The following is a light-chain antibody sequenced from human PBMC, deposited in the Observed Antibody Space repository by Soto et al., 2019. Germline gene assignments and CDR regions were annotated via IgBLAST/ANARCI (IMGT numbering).Light chain of an antibody. V-gene: IGKV3-11*01. Sequence: EILVTQSPATLSLSPGESATLSWRASQSVTTFLAWYQQKPGQAPRLLIYDASNRAAGIPARFSGSGSETDFTLTISSLQSEDSAVYYCQQYHNCPSSTFGQGTRLEIK. CDR2: DAS. J-gene: IGKJ5*01. CDR3: QQYHNCPSST. CDR1: QSVTTF.